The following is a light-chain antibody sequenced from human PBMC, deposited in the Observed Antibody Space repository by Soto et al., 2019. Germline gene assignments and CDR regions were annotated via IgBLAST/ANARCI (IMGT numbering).Light chain of an antibody. J-gene: IGKJ1*01. CDR1: QGISSY. CDR2: TAS. V-gene: IGKV1-9*01. CDR3: QQINNYPRT. Sequence: DIQLTQSPSFLSASVGDRVTITCRASQGISSYLAWYQQKPGKAPKLLISTASTLQSGVPSRFSGSGSGTEFTLTISSLQPEDFETYYCQQINNYPRTLAQGTKVDIK.